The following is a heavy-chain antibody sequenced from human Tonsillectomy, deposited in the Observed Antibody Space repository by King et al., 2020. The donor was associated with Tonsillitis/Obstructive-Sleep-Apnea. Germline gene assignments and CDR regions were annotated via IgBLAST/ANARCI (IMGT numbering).Heavy chain of an antibody. D-gene: IGHD2-8*01. CDR3: ARSSILMVYADDAFDI. CDR2: IFSSGST. J-gene: IGHJ3*02. Sequence: VQLQESCPGLVKPSETLSLTCTVSGGSISSYYWNWLRQPPGKGLEWVGYIFSSGSTIYNPSLKSRVTISLDTYKNKFSLNLSCVTAADTAVYYCARSSILMVYADDAFDIWGQGTMVTVSS. V-gene: IGHV4-59*01. CDR1: GGSISSYY.